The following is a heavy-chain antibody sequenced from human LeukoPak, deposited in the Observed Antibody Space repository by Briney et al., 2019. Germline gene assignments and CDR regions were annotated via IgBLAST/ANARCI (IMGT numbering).Heavy chain of an antibody. CDR2: IYYSGST. CDR3: ARGRIIAAAAHDAFDI. CDR1: GGSISSSSYY. V-gene: IGHV4-39*07. J-gene: IGHJ3*02. Sequence: PSETLSLTCTVSGGSISSSSYYWGWIRQPPGKGLEWIGSIYYSGSTYYNPSLKSRVTISVDTSKNQFSLKLSSVTAADTAVYYCARGRIIAAAAHDAFDIWGQGTMVTVSS. D-gene: IGHD6-13*01.